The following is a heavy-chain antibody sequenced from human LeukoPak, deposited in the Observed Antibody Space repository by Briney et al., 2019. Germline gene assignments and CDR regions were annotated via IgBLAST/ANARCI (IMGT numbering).Heavy chain of an antibody. CDR2: SYPGDSKT. J-gene: IGHJ3*02. D-gene: IGHD1-26*01. V-gene: IGHV5-51*01. Sequence: GESLKISCKGSGYSFTTYWIAWVRQMPGKGLEWMGISYPGDSKTRYSPSFRGQVTISADKSISTAYMQWSSPKASHTAMYYCARPGMAGATTDAFDIWGQGTMVTVSS. CDR3: ARPGMAGATTDAFDI. CDR1: GYSFTTYW.